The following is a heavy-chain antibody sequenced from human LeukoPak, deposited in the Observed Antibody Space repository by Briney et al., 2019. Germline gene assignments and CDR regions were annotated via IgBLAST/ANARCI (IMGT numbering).Heavy chain of an antibody. J-gene: IGHJ4*02. V-gene: IGHV3-23*01. CDR1: GFTFSSYG. CDR2: ISGSGGST. CDR3: ATFSAPDY. Sequence: GGSLRLSCAASGFTFSSYGMSWVRQAPGKGLEWVSAISGSGGSTYYADSVKGRFTISRDNAKNTLYLQMNSLRTEDTAVYYCATFSAPDYWGQGTLVTVSS.